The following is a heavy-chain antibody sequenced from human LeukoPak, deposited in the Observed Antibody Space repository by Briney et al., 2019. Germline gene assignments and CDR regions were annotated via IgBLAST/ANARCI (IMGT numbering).Heavy chain of an antibody. CDR3: ARDQSMVGPTTADY. J-gene: IGHJ4*02. Sequence: GGSLRLSCAASGFTFSSYWMHWVRQAPGKGLVWVSRINIDGSNTIYADSVKGRFTISRGNAKNTLYLQMNSLRDEDTAVYYCARDQSMVGPTTADYWGQGTLVTVSS. D-gene: IGHD1-26*01. CDR2: INIDGSNT. V-gene: IGHV3-74*01. CDR1: GFTFSSYW.